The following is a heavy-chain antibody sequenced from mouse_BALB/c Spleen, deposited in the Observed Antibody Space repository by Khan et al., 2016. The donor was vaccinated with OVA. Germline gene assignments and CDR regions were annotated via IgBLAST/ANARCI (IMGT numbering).Heavy chain of an antibody. J-gene: IGHJ2*01. CDR1: GYSITSDYA. CDR3: ARVYGGDFDY. V-gene: IGHV3-2*02. CDR2: ISHSGNT. Sequence: EVQLQESGPGLVKPSQSLSLICTVTGYSITSDYARNWIRQPPGNKLEWMGFISHSGNTNYNPSFKSQTSITPDTSNNQSFLHLNSVTTEDTAEYSGARVYGGDFDYWGQGTTLTVSS. D-gene: IGHD1-1*01.